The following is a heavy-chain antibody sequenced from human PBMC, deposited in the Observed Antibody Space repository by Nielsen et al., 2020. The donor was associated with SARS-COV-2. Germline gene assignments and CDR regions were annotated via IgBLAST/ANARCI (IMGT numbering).Heavy chain of an antibody. V-gene: IGHV4-61*01. CDR1: GGSVSSGSYY. Sequence: SETLSLTCTVSGGSVSSGSYYWSWIRQPPGKGLEWIGYIYYSGSTNYNPSLKSRVTISVDTSKNQFSLKLSSVTAADTAVYYCARVYGDIVVVPAAIEVYYYYYYMDVWGKGTTVTVSS. J-gene: IGHJ6*03. CDR3: ARVYGDIVVVPAAIEVYYYYYYMDV. D-gene: IGHD2-2*02. CDR2: IYYSGST.